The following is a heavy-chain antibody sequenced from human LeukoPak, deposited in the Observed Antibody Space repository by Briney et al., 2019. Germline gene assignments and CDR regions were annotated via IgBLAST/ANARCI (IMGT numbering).Heavy chain of an antibody. CDR2: INPNSGGT. V-gene: IGHV1-2*02. CDR1: GYTFTGYY. Sequence: ASVKVSCKASGYTFTGYYMHWVRQAPGQGLEWMGWINPNSGGTNYAQKFQGRVTMTRDTSISTAYMELSRLRSDDTAVYYCAKGRRGLAYCGGDCYPDYWGQGTLVTVSS. CDR3: AKGRRGLAYCGGDCYPDY. J-gene: IGHJ4*02. D-gene: IGHD2-21*01.